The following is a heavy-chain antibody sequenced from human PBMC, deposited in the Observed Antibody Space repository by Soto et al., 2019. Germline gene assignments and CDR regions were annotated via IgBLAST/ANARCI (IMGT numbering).Heavy chain of an antibody. CDR3: AKDGNWLDVYYDV. Sequence: EVQLLESGGGLVQPGGSLRLSCVGSGIEFSNYAMSWVRQAPGKGLEWVSIVSASGRSRYHADSVKGRFTISRDNSKNTLYLHMTNLRAEDTAVHYCAKDGNWLDVYYDVWGQGTPVTVSS. CDR1: GIEFSNYA. D-gene: IGHD3-16*01. CDR2: VSASGRSR. J-gene: IGHJ4*02. V-gene: IGHV3-23*01.